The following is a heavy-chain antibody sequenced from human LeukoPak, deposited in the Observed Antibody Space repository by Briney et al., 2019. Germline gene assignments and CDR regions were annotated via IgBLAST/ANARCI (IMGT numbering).Heavy chain of an antibody. CDR2: INAGNGNT. J-gene: IGHJ4*02. D-gene: IGHD1-26*01. Sequence: ASVKVSCKASGYTFTSYAMHWVRQAPGQRLEWMGWINAGNGNTKYSQKFQGRVIITRDTSVSTAYMELSSLRSEDTAVYYCAGEGWSYDYWGQGTLVTVSS. V-gene: IGHV1-3*01. CDR3: AGEGWSYDY. CDR1: GYTFTSYA.